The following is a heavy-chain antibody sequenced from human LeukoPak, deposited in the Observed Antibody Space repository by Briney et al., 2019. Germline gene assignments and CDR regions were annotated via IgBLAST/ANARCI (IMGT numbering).Heavy chain of an antibody. CDR2: IYSSEDT. CDR1: GGSISSSY. CDR3: ARTQYCTSTSCYWFGP. J-gene: IGHJ5*02. D-gene: IGHD2/OR15-2a*01. V-gene: IGHV4-4*07. Sequence: SETLSLICTVSGGSISSSYWSWIRQPAGKGLEWIGRIYSSEDTNYNPSLKSRVTMSVDTSKNQLSLKLSSVTAADTAVYYCARTQYCTSTSCYWFGPWGQGTLVTVSS.